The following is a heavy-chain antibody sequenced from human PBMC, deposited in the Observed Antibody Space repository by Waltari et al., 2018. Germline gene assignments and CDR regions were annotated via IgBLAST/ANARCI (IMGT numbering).Heavy chain of an antibody. V-gene: IGHV4-34*01. D-gene: IGHD2-15*01. CDR2: INHSGST. CDR1: GGSFIGYY. CDR3: ARGPLAYCSGGSCYAGVRLGMDV. J-gene: IGHJ6*02. Sequence: QVQLQQWGAGLLKPSETLSLTCAVYGGSFIGYYWSWIRQPPGKGLEWIGEINHSGSTNYNPSLKSRVTRSVDTSKNQFSLKLSSVTAADTAVYYCARGPLAYCSGGSCYAGVRLGMDVWGQGTTVTVSS.